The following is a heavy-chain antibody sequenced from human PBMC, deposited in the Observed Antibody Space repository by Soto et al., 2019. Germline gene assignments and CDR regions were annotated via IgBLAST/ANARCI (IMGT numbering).Heavy chain of an antibody. Sequence: GGSLRLSCTASGFTFSIYAMHWVRQAPGKGLEWVAIISYDGTKIDYAGSVKGRFTISRDNSKNTLYLQMNSLRAEDTAVYYCAQADTAMVFNYWGQGTLVTVSS. CDR1: GFTFSIYA. V-gene: IGHV3-30-3*02. J-gene: IGHJ4*02. CDR2: ISYDGTKI. D-gene: IGHD5-18*01. CDR3: AQADTAMVFNY.